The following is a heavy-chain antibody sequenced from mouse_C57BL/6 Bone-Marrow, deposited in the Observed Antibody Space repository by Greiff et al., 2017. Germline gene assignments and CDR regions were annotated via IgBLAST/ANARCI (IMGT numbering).Heavy chain of an antibody. J-gene: IGHJ1*03. CDR2: INPSSGYT. V-gene: IGHV1-4*01. CDR1: GYTFTSYT. D-gene: IGHD2-3*01. CDR3: ARDGYNWYFDV. Sequence: QVQLQQSGAELARPGASVKMSCKASGYTFTSYTMHWVNQRPGQGLEWIGYINPSSGYTKYNQKFKDKATLTADKSSSTAYMQLSSLTSEDSAVYYCARDGYNWYFDVWGTGTTVTVSS.